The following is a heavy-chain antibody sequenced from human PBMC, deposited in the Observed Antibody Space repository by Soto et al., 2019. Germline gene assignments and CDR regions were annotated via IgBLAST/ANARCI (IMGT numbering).Heavy chain of an antibody. J-gene: IGHJ6*03. D-gene: IGHD3-16*02. V-gene: IGHV1-3*01. CDR2: INAGNGNT. Sequence: ASVKVSCKASGYTFTSYAMHWVRQAPGQRLEWMGWINAGNGNTKYSQKFQGRVTITRDTSASTAYMELSSLRSEDTAVYYCARDGRADYIWGSYRLFYYYYYMEGWGKGTTVTVSS. CDR3: ARDGRADYIWGSYRLFYYYYYMEG. CDR1: GYTFTSYA.